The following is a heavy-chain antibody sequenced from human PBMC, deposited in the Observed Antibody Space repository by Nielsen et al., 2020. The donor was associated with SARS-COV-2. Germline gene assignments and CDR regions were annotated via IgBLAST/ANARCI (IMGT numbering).Heavy chain of an antibody. J-gene: IGHJ6*02. CDR1: GFTFSDYY. CDR2: ISSSGSTI. CDR3: AKMGGDYDFWSGYVSGPYGMDV. D-gene: IGHD3-3*01. Sequence: GESLKISCAASGFTFSDYYMSWIRQAPGKGLEWVSYISSSGSTIYYADSVKGRFTISRDNAKNSLYLQMNSLRAEDTAVYYCAKMGGDYDFWSGYVSGPYGMDVWGQGTTVTVSS. V-gene: IGHV3-11*01.